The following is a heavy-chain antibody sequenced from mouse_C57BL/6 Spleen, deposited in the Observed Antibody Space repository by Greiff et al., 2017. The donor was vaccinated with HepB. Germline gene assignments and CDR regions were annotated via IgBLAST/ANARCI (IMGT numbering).Heavy chain of an antibody. D-gene: IGHD1-1*01. J-gene: IGHJ1*03. V-gene: IGHV1-54*01. CDR1: GYAFTNYL. CDR2: INPGSGGT. CDR3: AKGALTTVVATGYFDV. Sequence: QVQLKESGAELVRPGTSVKVSCKASGYAFTNYLIEWVKQRPGQGLEWIGVINPGSGGTNYNEKFKGKATLTADKSSSTAYMQLSSLTSEDSAVYFCAKGALTTVVATGYFDVWGTGTTVTVSS.